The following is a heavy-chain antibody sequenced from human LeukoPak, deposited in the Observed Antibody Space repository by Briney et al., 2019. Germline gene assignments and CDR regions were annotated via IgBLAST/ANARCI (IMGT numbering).Heavy chain of an antibody. CDR2: IYYSGST. CDR3: ARRLKRMLRGVIRGSSDYYSHYYMDV. V-gene: IGHV4-39*01. J-gene: IGHJ6*03. D-gene: IGHD3-10*01. CDR1: GGSISSSSYY. Sequence: KPSETLSLTCTVSGGSISSSSYYWGWIRQPPGKGLEWIGSIYYSGSTNYNPSLKSRVSISLDTSKNQFSLKMSSVTAADTAVYYCARRLKRMLRGVIRGSSDYYSHYYMDVWGKGTTVTISS.